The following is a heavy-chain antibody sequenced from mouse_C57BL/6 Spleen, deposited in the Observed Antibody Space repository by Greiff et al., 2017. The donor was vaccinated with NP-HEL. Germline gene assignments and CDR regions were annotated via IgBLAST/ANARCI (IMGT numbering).Heavy chain of an antibody. CDR1: GYSITSGYD. CDR2: ISYSGST. D-gene: IGHD1-1*01. Sequence: DVKLVESGPGMVKPSQSLSLTCTVTGYSITSGYDWHWIRHFPGNKLEWMGYISYSGSTNYNPSLKSRIPITHDTSKNHFFLKLNSVTTEDTATYYCARGITTPVDWGQGTLVTVSA. CDR3: ARGITTPVD. J-gene: IGHJ3*01. V-gene: IGHV3-1*01.